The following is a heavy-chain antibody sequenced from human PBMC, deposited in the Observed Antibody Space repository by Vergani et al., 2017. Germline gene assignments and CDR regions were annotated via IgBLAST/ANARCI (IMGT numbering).Heavy chain of an antibody. D-gene: IGHD2-2*01. V-gene: IGHV7-4-1*02. Sequence: VQLVESGGGLVKPGASVKVSCKASGYTFTSYAMNWVRQAPGQGLEWMGWINTNTGNPTYAQGFTGRFVFSLDTSVSTAYLQISSLKAEDTAVYYCARGRCSSTSCYAGWWFDPWGQGTLVTVSS. CDR2: INTNTGNP. CDR3: ARGRCSSTSCYAGWWFDP. J-gene: IGHJ5*02. CDR1: GYTFTSYA.